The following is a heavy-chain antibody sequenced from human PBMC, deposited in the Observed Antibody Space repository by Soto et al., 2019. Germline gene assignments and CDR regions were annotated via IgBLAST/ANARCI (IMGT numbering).Heavy chain of an antibody. D-gene: IGHD6-19*01. Sequence: PGGSLRLSCTASGFTFDEYGMSWVRQAPGKGLEWVSASDFSGRLTYYADSVKGRFTIFRDTSVNTLFLQMNSLRTEDTAVYYCANILVGQWLVPGGYWGPGTLVTVSS. CDR2: SDFSGRLT. J-gene: IGHJ4*02. V-gene: IGHV3-23*01. CDR3: ANILVGQWLVPGGY. CDR1: GFTFDEYG.